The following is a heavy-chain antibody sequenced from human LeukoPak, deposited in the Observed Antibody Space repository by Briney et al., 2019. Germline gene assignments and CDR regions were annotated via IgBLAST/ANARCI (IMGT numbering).Heavy chain of an antibody. CDR3: ARDDRYSYGYSQSGHFDY. CDR1: GFTFSSYS. D-gene: IGHD5-18*01. Sequence: PGGFLRLSCAASGFTFSSYSMNWVRQAPGKGLEWVSSISSTSNYIYYADSVKGRFTISRDNAKTSLYLQMNSLRAEDTAVYYCARDDRYSYGYSQSGHFDYWGQGILVTVSS. V-gene: IGHV3-21*01. CDR2: ISSTSNYI. J-gene: IGHJ4*02.